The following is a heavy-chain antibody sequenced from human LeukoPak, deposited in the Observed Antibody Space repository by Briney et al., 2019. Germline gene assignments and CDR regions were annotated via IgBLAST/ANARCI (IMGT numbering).Heavy chain of an antibody. Sequence: GGSLRLSCAASGFTFSSYWMHWVRQAPGKGLVWVSRIHTDASTTSYADSVKGRFTISRDNAKSTLYLQMNSLRAEDTAVYYCARDRSLPDYWGQGTLVTVSS. CDR1: GFTFSSYW. CDR3: ARDRSLPDY. J-gene: IGHJ4*02. V-gene: IGHV3-74*01. CDR2: IHTDASTT.